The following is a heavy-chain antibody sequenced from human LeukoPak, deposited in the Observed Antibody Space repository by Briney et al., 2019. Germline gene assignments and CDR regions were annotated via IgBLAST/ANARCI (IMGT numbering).Heavy chain of an antibody. CDR2: IKQDGNEK. V-gene: IGHV3-7*01. J-gene: IGHJ4*02. Sequence: GGSLRLSCAASGFTFSSYWMSWVRQAPGQGLEWVANIKQDGNEKYYVDSVKGRFTIYRDNAENSLYLQMNSLRAEDTAVYYCTRDPLTQNDYWGQGTLVTVSS. CDR3: TRDPLTQNDY. D-gene: IGHD1-14*01. CDR1: GFTFSSYW.